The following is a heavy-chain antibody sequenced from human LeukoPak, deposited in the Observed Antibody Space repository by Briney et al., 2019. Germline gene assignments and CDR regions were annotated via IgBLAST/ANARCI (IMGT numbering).Heavy chain of an antibody. V-gene: IGHV1-24*01. CDR3: ATDQTG. CDR1: GYTFTSNY. CDR2: FDPEDGET. J-gene: IGHJ4*02. Sequence: GASVKVSCKASGYTFTSNYIHWVRQAPGKGLEWMGGFDPEDGETIYAQKFQGRVTMTEDTSTDTAYMELSSLRSEDTAVYYCATDQTGWGQGTLVTVSS. D-gene: IGHD3-9*01.